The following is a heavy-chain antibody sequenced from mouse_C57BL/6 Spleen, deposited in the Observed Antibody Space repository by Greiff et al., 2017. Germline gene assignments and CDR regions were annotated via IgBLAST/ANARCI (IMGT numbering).Heavy chain of an antibody. CDR1: GFTFSSHA. CDR2: ISSGGDYI. V-gene: IGHV5-9-1*02. J-gene: IGHJ1*03. Sequence: EVKVVESGEGLVKPGGSLKLSCAASGFTFSSHAMSWVRQTPEKRLEWVAYISSGGDYIYYADTVKGRFTISRDNARNTLYLQMSSLKSEDTAMYYCTRDRGYRYFDVWGTGTTVTVSS. D-gene: IGHD1-1*02. CDR3: TRDRGYRYFDV.